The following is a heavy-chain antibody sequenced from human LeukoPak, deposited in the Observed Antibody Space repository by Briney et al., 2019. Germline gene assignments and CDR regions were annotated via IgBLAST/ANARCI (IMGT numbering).Heavy chain of an antibody. CDR2: IDPSSGST. CDR1: GYTFINYY. Sequence: ASVKVSCKASGYTFINYYIHWVRQAPGQGLEWMGIIDPSSGSTTYAQKFQGRVTMTRDTSTGTFYMELSSLRSEDTALYYCAREGGAAGTSAFDIWGQGTMVTVSS. V-gene: IGHV1-46*01. D-gene: IGHD6-13*01. J-gene: IGHJ3*02. CDR3: AREGGAAGTSAFDI.